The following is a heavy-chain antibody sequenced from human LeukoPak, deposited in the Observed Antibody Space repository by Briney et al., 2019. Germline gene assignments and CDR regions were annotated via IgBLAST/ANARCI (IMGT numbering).Heavy chain of an antibody. V-gene: IGHV1-3*01. D-gene: IGHD3-22*01. CDR2: INAGNGNT. J-gene: IGHJ4*02. Sequence: GASVKVSCKASGYTFTSYAMHWVRQAPGQRLEWMGWINAGNGNTKYSQKFQGRVTITRDTSVSTAYMELSSLRSEDTAVYYCARGINPYYYDSSGYYSLDYWGQGTLVTVSS. CDR1: GYTFTSYA. CDR3: ARGINPYYYDSSGYYSLDY.